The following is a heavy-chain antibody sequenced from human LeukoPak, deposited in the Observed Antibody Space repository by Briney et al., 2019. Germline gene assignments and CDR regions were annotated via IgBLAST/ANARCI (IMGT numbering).Heavy chain of an antibody. D-gene: IGHD6-6*01. CDR2: ISAYNGNT. CDR3: ARRARGIAARRDLDY. V-gene: IGHV1-18*01. Sequence: ASVKVSCKASGYTFTSYGISWVRQAPGQGLEWMGWISAYNGNTNYAQKLQGRVTMTTDTSTSTAYMELRSLRSDDTAVYYCARRARGIAARRDLDYWGQGTLVTVSS. J-gene: IGHJ4*02. CDR1: GYTFTSYG.